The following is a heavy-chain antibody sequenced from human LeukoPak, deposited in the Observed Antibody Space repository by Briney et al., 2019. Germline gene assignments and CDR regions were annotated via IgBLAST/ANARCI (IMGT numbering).Heavy chain of an antibody. CDR1: GGTFSSYA. CDR3: ARSIVGANVKAFDI. V-gene: IGHV1-69*13. CDR2: IIPIFGTA. D-gene: IGHD1-26*01. Sequence: ASVKVSCKASGGTFSSYAISWVRQAPGQGLEWMGGIIPIFGTANYAQKFQGRVTITADESTSTAYMELSSLRSEDTAVYYCARSIVGANVKAFDIWDQGTMVTVSS. J-gene: IGHJ3*02.